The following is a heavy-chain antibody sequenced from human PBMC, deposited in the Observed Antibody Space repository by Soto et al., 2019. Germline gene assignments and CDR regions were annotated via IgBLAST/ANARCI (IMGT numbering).Heavy chain of an antibody. CDR1: GFSVSTSGVA. J-gene: IGHJ5*02. D-gene: IGHD3-22*01. Sequence: QITLKESGPTLVKPTQTLTLTCTCSGFSVSTSGVAVGWIRQPPGKALEWLALIYWDDDKRYSPSLKSRLAITKDTSKNQVVLIMTIMYPVDTAPYYCAHRGYDSSGYLNWFDPWGQGTLVTVSS. CDR3: AHRGYDSSGYLNWFDP. CDR2: IYWDDDK. V-gene: IGHV2-5*02.